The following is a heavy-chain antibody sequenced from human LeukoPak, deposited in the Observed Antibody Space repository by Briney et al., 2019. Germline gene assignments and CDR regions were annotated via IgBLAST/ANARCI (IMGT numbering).Heavy chain of an antibody. CDR3: ATEGCSGGSCYPTGWFDP. D-gene: IGHD2-15*01. V-gene: IGHV1-69-2*01. CDR1: GHTFTDYY. CDR2: VDPEDGET. J-gene: IGHJ5*02. Sequence: ATVKISCKVSGHTFTDYYMHWVQQAPGKGLEWMGLVDPEDGETIYAEKFQGRVTITADTSTDTAYMELSSLRSEDTAVYYCATEGCSGGSCYPTGWFDPWGQGTLVTVSS.